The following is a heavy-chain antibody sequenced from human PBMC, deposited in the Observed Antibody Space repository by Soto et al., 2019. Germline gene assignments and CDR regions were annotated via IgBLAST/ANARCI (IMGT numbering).Heavy chain of an antibody. J-gene: IGHJ4*02. CDR3: AKAATYDYVCGDYRYYFDY. CDR2: ISGTGDRT. V-gene: IGHV3-23*01. D-gene: IGHD3-16*02. Sequence: EVQLLESGGGLVQPGGSLRLSCAASGFTFNSHAMGWVRQAPGKGLYWVSSISGTGDRTQYADSVKGRFTISRDNSKATLYLEMTSLREDDTAVYLCAKAATYDYVCGDYRYYFDYWGPGALGSVSS. CDR1: GFTFNSHA.